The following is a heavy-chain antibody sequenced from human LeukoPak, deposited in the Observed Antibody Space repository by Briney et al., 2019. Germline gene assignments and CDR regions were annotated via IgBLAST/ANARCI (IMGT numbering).Heavy chain of an antibody. CDR1: GFTFSRYG. D-gene: IGHD2-21*02. J-gene: IGHJ4*02. Sequence: GRSLRLSCAASGFTFSRYGMHWVRQAPGKGLEWVTAISYDGSNKYYADSVKGRFTISRDNSKNTLYLQMNSLRAEDTAVYYCAKCLGGGDCYPVDWGQGTLVTVSS. V-gene: IGHV3-30*04. CDR2: ISYDGSNK. CDR3: AKCLGGGDCYPVD.